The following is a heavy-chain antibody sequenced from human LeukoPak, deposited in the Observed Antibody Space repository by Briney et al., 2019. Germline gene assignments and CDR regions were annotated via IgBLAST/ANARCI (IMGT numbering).Heavy chain of an antibody. V-gene: IGHV4-59*01. CDR2: IHYSGST. J-gene: IGHJ4*02. D-gene: IGHD2-2*01. CDR3: ARAGVAAAYYFDY. CDR1: GGSISGYY. Sequence: SETLSLTCSVSGGSISGYYWSWIRQPPGKGLEWIGYIHYSGSTNYNPSLKSRVTISVDTSKNQFSLKMNSVTGADTGVYYCARAGVAAAYYFDYWGQGTLVTVSS.